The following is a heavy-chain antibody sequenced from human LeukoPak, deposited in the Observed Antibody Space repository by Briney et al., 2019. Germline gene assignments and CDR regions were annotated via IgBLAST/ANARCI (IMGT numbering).Heavy chain of an antibody. Sequence: LVASVTVSCKASGGTFSSYAISWVRQAPGQGLEWMGGIIPIFGTANYAQKFQGRVTITTDESTSTAYMELSSLRSEDTAVYYCARSDYSNGDFDYWGQGTLVTVSS. D-gene: IGHD4-11*01. CDR2: IIPIFGTA. CDR1: GGTFSSYA. V-gene: IGHV1-69*05. J-gene: IGHJ4*02. CDR3: ARSDYSNGDFDY.